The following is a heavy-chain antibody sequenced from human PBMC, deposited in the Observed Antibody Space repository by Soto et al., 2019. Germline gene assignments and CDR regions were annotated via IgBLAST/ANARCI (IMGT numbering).Heavy chain of an antibody. D-gene: IGHD6-13*01. J-gene: IGHJ2*01. CDR2: IYYSGST. Sequence: QVQLQESGPGLVKPSQTLSITCTVSGGSISSGDYYWSWIRQPPGKGLEWIGYIYYSGSTYYNPSLKRRVTLSVDTSKNQFSLKLSSVTAADTAVYYCARGSSWLWYFALWGRGTLVTVSS. CDR3: ARGSSWLWYFAL. CDR1: GGSISSGDYY. V-gene: IGHV4-30-4*01.